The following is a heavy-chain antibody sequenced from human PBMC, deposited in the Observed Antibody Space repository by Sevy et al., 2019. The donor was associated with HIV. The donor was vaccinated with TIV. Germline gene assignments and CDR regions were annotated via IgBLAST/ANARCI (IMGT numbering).Heavy chain of an antibody. Sequence: GGSLRLSCEASGFTFTIYTMNWVRQAPGKGLEWVSSISSNSDYIIYEDSGKGRFTISRDNAKNSVSLHMNSLTPEDTGVYYCARDDSSGYPNFWGQGTLVTVSS. V-gene: IGHV3-21*01. CDR1: GFTFTIYT. J-gene: IGHJ4*02. D-gene: IGHD3-22*01. CDR3: ARDDSSGYPNF. CDR2: ISSNSDYI.